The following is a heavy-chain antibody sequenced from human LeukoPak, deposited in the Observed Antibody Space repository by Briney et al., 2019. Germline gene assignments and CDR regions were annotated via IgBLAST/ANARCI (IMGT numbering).Heavy chain of an antibody. CDR2: ISSSSSYI. Sequence: KSGGPLRLSCAASGFTFSSYSMNWVRQAPGKGLEWVSSISSSSSYIYYADSVKGRFTISRDNAKNSLYLQMNSLRAEDTAVYYCARVYPYIVVVPADAYYYYGMDVWGQGTTVTVSS. V-gene: IGHV3-21*01. D-gene: IGHD2-2*01. J-gene: IGHJ6*02. CDR1: GFTFSSYS. CDR3: ARVYPYIVVVPADAYYYYGMDV.